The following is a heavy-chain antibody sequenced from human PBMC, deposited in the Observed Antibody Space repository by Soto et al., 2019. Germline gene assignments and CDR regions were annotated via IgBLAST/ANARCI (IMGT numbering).Heavy chain of an antibody. CDR2: IWYDGSNK. CDR3: ARGDGGSYPYVDY. D-gene: IGHD1-26*01. V-gene: IGHV3-33*01. CDR1: GFSFSSYG. J-gene: IGHJ4*02. Sequence: QVQLVESGGGVVQPGRSLRLSCAASGFSFSSYGMHWVRQAPGKGLEWVAIIWYDGSNKYYADSVKGRFTISRDNSENTLYLQMNSLRAEDTAVYYCARGDGGSYPYVDYWGQGTLVTVSS.